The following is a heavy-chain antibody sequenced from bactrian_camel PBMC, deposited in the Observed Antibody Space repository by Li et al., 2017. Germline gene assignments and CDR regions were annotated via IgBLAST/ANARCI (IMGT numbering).Heavy chain of an antibody. CDR3: AAAPVGNGCGLVKDYFPS. D-gene: IGHD3*01. V-gene: IGHV3S63*01. Sequence: HVQLVESGGGSVQAGGSLRLSCAASKYTFDNCMGWFRQAPGKEREGVAKITSTGDMATCADSVKGRFTISLDKNMLYLQLDTLKLEDTAKYYCAAAPVGNGCGLVKDYFPSWGQGTQVTVS. CDR1: KYTFDNC. CDR2: ITSTGDMA. J-gene: IGHJ6*01.